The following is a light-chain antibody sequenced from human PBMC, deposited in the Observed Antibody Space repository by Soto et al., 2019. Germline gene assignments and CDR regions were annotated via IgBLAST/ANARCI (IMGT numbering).Light chain of an antibody. V-gene: IGKV3-20*01. J-gene: IGKJ4*01. Sequence: EIVLTQSPGTLSLSPGERATLSCRASQSVSSSYLAWYQQNPGQAPRLLIYGASSRATGIPDRFSGSGAGTDINLTISRKEPEDLTLYYCHQYHSSPLPFGGGTNLEIK. CDR3: HQYHSSPLP. CDR2: GAS. CDR1: QSVSSSY.